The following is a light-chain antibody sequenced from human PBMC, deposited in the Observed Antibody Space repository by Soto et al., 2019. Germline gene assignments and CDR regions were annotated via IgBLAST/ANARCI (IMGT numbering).Light chain of an antibody. J-gene: IGKJ1*01. CDR3: QQYNSYSPET. V-gene: IGKV1-5*01. Sequence: DIQMTKSPSTLSASVGDRVTITCRASQSISSWLAWYQQKPGKAPKLLIYDASSLESGVPSRFSGSGAGTEFTLTIRCLQPDDFATYYCQQYNSYSPETFGHGTKVEIK. CDR2: DAS. CDR1: QSISSW.